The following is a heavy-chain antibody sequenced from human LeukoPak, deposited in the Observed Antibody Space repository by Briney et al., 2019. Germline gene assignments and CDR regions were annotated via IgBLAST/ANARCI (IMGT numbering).Heavy chain of an antibody. V-gene: IGHV4-59*08. CDR2: IYYSGST. J-gene: IGHJ4*02. CDR3: ARHSRGYYGSGSYPDY. Sequence: SETLSLTCTVSGGSISSYYWSWIRQPPGKGLEWIGYIYYSGSTNYNPSLKSRVTISVDTSKNQFPLKLSSVTAADTAVYYCARHSRGYYGSGSYPDYWGQGTLVTVSS. CDR1: GGSISSYY. D-gene: IGHD3-10*01.